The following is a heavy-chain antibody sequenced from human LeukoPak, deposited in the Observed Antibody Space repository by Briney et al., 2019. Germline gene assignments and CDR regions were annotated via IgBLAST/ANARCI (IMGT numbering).Heavy chain of an antibody. J-gene: IGHJ3*02. CDR1: GYSFTSYW. Sequence: GESLEISCKGSGYSFTSYWIGWVRQMPGKGLEWMGIIYPGDSDTRYSPSFQGQVTISADKSISTAYLQWSSLKASDTAMYYCASRPLLSSAAAESPGAFDIWGQGTMVTVSS. D-gene: IGHD6-13*01. CDR3: ASRPLLSSAAAESPGAFDI. CDR2: IYPGDSDT. V-gene: IGHV5-51*01.